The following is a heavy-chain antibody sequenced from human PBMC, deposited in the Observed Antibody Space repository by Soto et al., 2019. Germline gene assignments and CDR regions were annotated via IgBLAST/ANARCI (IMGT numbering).Heavy chain of an antibody. D-gene: IGHD3-22*01. CDR3: ARLGGYYQAFDQ. Sequence: QVQLQESGPGLVKPSETLSLTCTVSGGSMNTYYWGWFRQPPGKGLEWVGYIYYSGSTTYSPSLKSRVXIXVYXSKNQFSLKLDSVTAADTAVYYCARLGGYYQAFDQWGQGSLVTVSS. CDR1: GGSMNTYY. J-gene: IGHJ4*02. CDR2: IYYSGST. V-gene: IGHV4-59*08.